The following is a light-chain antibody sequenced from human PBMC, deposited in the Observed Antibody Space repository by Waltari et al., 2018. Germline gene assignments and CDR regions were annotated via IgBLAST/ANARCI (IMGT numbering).Light chain of an antibody. J-gene: IGKJ2*01. Sequence: DIVMTQSQDSLAVSLGERDTISCKSSRSVLYSSNNKNYLAWYQHKPAQPPKLLIYWASTRESGVPDRFSGSGSGTDFTLTISSLQAEDVAVYICQQYYSTPHTFGQGTKLEIK. CDR1: RSVLYSSNNKNY. CDR3: QQYYSTPHT. V-gene: IGKV4-1*01. CDR2: WAS.